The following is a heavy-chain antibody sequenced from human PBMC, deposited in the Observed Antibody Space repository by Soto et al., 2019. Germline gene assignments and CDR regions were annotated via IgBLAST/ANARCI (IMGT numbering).Heavy chain of an antibody. J-gene: IGHJ4*02. CDR3: ARGINGYYYNAYFDY. CDR2: INAGNGNT. D-gene: IGHD3-22*01. CDR1: GYTFISYA. V-gene: IGHV1-3*05. Sequence: QVQLVQSGAEEKKPGASVKVSCKASGYTFISYAMHWVRQAPGQRLEWMGWINAGNGNTKYSQKFQGRVTITRDTSASPAYMELRSLRSEDTAVYYCARGINGYYYNAYFDYWGQGTLVTVSS.